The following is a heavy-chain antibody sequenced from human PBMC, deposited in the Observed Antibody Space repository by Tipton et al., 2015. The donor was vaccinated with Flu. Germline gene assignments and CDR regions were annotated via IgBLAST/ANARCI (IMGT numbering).Heavy chain of an antibody. CDR1: GGSISSSTYY. D-gene: IGHD1-26*01. V-gene: IGHV4-39*07. J-gene: IGHJ4*02. CDR3: ARALRGPVGANLGY. Sequence: TLSLTCTVSGGSISSSTYYWGWIRQPPGKGLEWIGSIYYSGSSYYNPSLKSRVTISLDTSKNQFSLNLSSVTAADTAVYYCARALRGPVGANLGYWGQGTLVAVSS. CDR2: IYYSGSS.